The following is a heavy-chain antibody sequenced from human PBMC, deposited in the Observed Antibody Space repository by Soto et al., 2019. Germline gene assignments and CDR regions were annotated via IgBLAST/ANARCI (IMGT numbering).Heavy chain of an antibody. V-gene: IGHV4-30-2*01. CDR3: VGSIGAFWFDP. Sequence: QLQLQESGSGLVKPSQTLSLTCAVSGGSISSGGYSWSWIRQPPGKGLEWIGYIYHSGSTYYNPSLKSRVTISVDRSKNQFPLKLSSVTAADTAVYYCVGSIGAFWFDPWGQGTLVTVSS. CDR1: GGSISSGGYS. J-gene: IGHJ5*02. CDR2: IYHSGST. D-gene: IGHD5-12*01.